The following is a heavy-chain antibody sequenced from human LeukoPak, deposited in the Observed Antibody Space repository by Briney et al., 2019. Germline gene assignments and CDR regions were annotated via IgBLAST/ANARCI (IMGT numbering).Heavy chain of an antibody. D-gene: IGHD6-19*01. Sequence: SETLSLTCAVYGGSFSGYYWSWIRQPPGKGLEWIGEINHSGSTNYNPSLKSRVTISVDTSKNQFSLKLSSVTAADTAVYYCARDGGYSSGWYIPACYWGQGTLVTVSS. CDR3: ARDGGYSSGWYIPACY. CDR2: INHSGST. CDR1: GGSFSGYY. J-gene: IGHJ4*02. V-gene: IGHV4-34*01.